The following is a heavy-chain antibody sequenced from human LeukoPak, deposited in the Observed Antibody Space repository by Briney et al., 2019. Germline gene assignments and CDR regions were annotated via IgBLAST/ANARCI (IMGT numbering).Heavy chain of an antibody. CDR1: GFTFSSYS. CDR3: ARCPRAVGYVDL. V-gene: IGHV3-21*01. CDR2: ITSNSSYT. J-gene: IGHJ2*01. Sequence: GGSLRLSCAASGFTFSSYSMNWVRQAPGKGLEWVSSITSNSSYTYYADSVKGRFTISRDNAKNSLYLQMNSLIAEDTAVYYCARCPRAVGYVDLWGRGTLVTVSS. D-gene: IGHD2-2*01.